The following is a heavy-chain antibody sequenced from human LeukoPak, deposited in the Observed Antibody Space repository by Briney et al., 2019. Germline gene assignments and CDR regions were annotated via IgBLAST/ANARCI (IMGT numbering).Heavy chain of an antibody. CDR1: GFTFSSYG. V-gene: IGHV3-30*02. CDR3: AKAPVAHCSSTSCYTYYYYLDV. CDR2: IRYDGSNK. J-gene: IGHJ6*03. D-gene: IGHD2-2*02. Sequence: PGGSLRLSCAASGFTFSSYGMHWLRQAPGKGLEGVAFIRYDGSNKYYEDSVKGRFTISIHNYKNKLDLEMNSLRAEDTAVYYCAKAPVAHCSSTSCYTYYYYLDVWGKGTTVTVSS.